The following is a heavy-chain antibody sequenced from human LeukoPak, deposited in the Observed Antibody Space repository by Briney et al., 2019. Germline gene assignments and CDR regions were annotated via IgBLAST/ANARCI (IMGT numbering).Heavy chain of an antibody. CDR2: INHSGST. J-gene: IGHJ6*02. CDR1: GGSFSGYY. D-gene: IGHD5-12*01. V-gene: IGHV4-34*01. Sequence: SETLSLTCAVYGGSFSGYYWSWIRQPPGKGLEWIGEINHSGSTNYNPSLKSRVTISVDTSKNQFSLKLSSVTAADTAVYYCAREGRRSGPLGMDVWGQGTTVTVSS. CDR3: AREGRRSGPLGMDV.